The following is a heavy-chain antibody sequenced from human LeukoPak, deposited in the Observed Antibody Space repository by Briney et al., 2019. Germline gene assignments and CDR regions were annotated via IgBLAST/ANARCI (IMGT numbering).Heavy chain of an antibody. CDR3: ARDLYVYYDSSGYCHY. Sequence: SVKVSCKASGGTFSSYAISWVRQAPGQGLEWMGRIIPILGIANYAQKFQGRVTITADKSTSTAYMELSSLRSEDTAVYYCARDLYVYYDSSGYCHYWGQGTLVTVSS. D-gene: IGHD3-22*01. CDR1: GGTFSSYA. J-gene: IGHJ4*02. CDR2: IIPILGIA. V-gene: IGHV1-69*04.